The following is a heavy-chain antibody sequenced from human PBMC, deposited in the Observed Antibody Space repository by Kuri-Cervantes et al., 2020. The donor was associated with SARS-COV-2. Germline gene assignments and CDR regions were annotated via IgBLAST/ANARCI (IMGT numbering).Heavy chain of an antibody. Sequence: GESLKISCAASGFTFSSYAMHWVRQAPGKGLEWVAVTSYDGSNKYYADSVKGRFTISRDNSKNTLYLQMNSLRAEDTAVYYCAKDGPRYCSSTSCYRAEYFQHWGQGTLVTVSS. CDR2: TSYDGSNK. CDR1: GFTFSSYA. V-gene: IGHV3-30-3*02. CDR3: AKDGPRYCSSTSCYRAEYFQH. J-gene: IGHJ1*01. D-gene: IGHD2-2*02.